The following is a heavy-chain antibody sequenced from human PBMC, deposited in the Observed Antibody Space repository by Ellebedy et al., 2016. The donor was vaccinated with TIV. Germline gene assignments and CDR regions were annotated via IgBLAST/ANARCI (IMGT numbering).Heavy chain of an antibody. J-gene: IGHJ3*02. Sequence: GGSLRLSCKGSGYLFTSYWIGWVRQMPGRGLEWMGIIYPGDSDPRYSPSFQGQVTISADKSISTAYLQWSSLEASDTAMYYCASHLIMITFGGTPDAFDIWGQGTMVTVSS. V-gene: IGHV5-51*01. CDR3: ASHLIMITFGGTPDAFDI. D-gene: IGHD3-16*01. CDR2: IYPGDSDP. CDR1: GYLFTSYW.